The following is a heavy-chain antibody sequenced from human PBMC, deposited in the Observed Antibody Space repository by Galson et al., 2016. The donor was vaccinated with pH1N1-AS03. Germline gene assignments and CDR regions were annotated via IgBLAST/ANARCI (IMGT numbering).Heavy chain of an antibody. CDR2: ISNSGST. J-gene: IGHJ4*02. D-gene: IGHD1-26*01. Sequence: SETLSLTCTVSGGSISSYYWSWIRQPPGKGLEWIGYISNSGSTNYNPSLKSRVTISVDRSKSQFSLKMSSVTAADTAVYYCARGLTWGYSGSTNFDYWGRGTLVTVSS. CDR1: GGSISSYY. CDR3: ARGLTWGYSGSTNFDY. V-gene: IGHV4-59*01.